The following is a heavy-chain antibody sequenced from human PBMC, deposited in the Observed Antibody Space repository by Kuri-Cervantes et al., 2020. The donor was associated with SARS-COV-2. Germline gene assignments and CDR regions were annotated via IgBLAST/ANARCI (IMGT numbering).Heavy chain of an antibody. J-gene: IGHJ4*02. CDR2: INDAGTTT. Sequence: GGSLRLSCAASGFSFSDYVMTWVRQAPGKGLEWVSIINDAGTTTHYADSVKGRFTISRDNSKNTVYLQMNNLEVEDTAVCFCATGFTSVWFRPLAYWGQGTLVTVSS. CDR1: GFSFSDYV. D-gene: IGHD3-10*01. V-gene: IGHV3-23*01. CDR3: ATGFTSVWFRPLAY.